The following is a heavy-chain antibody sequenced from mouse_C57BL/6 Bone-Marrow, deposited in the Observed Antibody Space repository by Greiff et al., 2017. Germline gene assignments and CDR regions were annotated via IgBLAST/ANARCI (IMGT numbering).Heavy chain of an antibody. V-gene: IGHV1-50*01. J-gene: IGHJ1*03. CDR2: IDPSDSYT. CDR1: GYTFTSYW. CDR3: ARDGSSFWYFDV. Sequence: QVQLQQPGAELVKPGASVKLSCKASGYTFTSYWMQWVNQRPGQGLEWLGEIDPSDSYTNYNQNFTGKATVTVNTSSSTAYMQLSSLTSEDSAGYYCARDGSSFWYFDVWGTGTTVTVSS. D-gene: IGHD1-1*01.